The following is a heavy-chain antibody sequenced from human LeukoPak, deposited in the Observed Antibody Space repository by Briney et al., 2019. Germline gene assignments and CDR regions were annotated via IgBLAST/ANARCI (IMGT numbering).Heavy chain of an antibody. CDR3: VSQYFDF. J-gene: IGHJ4*02. CDR2: IKTKSDGGTT. V-gene: IGHV3-15*01. Sequence: TGGSLRLSCAASGFTFSNAWINWVRQAPGKGLEWVARIKTKSDGGTTDYAAPVKGRFTISRDDSKNTVYLQMNGLRTEDKAVYYCVSQYFDFWGQGTLVTVSS. CDR1: GFTFSNAW.